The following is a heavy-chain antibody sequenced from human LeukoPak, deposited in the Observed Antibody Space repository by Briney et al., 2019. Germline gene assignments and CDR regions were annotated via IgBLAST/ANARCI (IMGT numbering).Heavy chain of an antibody. D-gene: IGHD3-22*01. Sequence: GGSLRLSCAASGFTSSIYWMSWVRQAPGKGLEWVANIKQDGSERYYVDSVKGRFTLSRDNAKNSLYLQMNSLRAEDTAVYYCARDRWSYDPQGGFDCWGQGTLVTVSS. J-gene: IGHJ4*02. CDR1: GFTSSIYW. V-gene: IGHV3-7*03. CDR3: ARDRWSYDPQGGFDC. CDR2: IKQDGSER.